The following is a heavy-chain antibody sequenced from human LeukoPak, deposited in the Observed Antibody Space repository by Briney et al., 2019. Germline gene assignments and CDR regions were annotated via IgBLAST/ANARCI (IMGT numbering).Heavy chain of an antibody. CDR2: ICYSGST. D-gene: IGHD2-15*01. J-gene: IGHJ3*02. CDR3: ARDMRCSGGSCYDAFDI. Sequence: PSETLSLTCTVSGGSISSYYWSWIRQPPGKGLEWIGYICYSGSTNYNPSLKSRVTISVDTSKNQFSLRLSSVTAADTAVYYCARDMRCSGGSCYDAFDIWGQGTMVTVSS. CDR1: GGSISSYY. V-gene: IGHV4-59*01.